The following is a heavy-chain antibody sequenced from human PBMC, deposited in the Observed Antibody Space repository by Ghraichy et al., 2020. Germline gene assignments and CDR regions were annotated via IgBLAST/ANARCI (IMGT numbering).Heavy chain of an antibody. J-gene: IGHJ5*02. Sequence: SETLSLTCTVSGGSITGYYWNWIRQSSGKGLEWVARMYFTGTTHYKPSLKDRVTMSVDASKCQFSLRMTSVTAADSGVYYCARDRRHRVQDTWFDPWGQGTLVIVSS. CDR3: ARDRRHRVQDTWFDP. CDR1: GGSITGYY. CDR2: MYFTGTT. D-gene: IGHD1-14*01. V-gene: IGHV4-4*07.